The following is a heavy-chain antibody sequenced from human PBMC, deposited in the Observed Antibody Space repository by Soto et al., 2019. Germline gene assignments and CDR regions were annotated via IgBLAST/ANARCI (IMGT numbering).Heavy chain of an antibody. V-gene: IGHV4-39*01. CDR3: ARRSYGDYEGYMDV. Sequence: SETLSLTCTVSGGSISSSSYYWGWIRQPPGKGLEWIGSIYYSGSTYYNPSLKSRVTISVDTSKNQFSLKLSSVTAADTAVYYCARRSYGDYEGYMDVWGKGTTVTVSS. CDR1: GGSISSSSYY. CDR2: IYYSGST. D-gene: IGHD4-17*01. J-gene: IGHJ6*03.